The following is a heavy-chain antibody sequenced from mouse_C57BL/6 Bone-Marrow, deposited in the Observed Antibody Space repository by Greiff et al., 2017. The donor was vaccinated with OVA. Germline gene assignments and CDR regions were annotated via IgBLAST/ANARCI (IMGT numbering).Heavy chain of an antibody. V-gene: IGHV1-55*01. CDR1: GYTFTSYW. CDR2: IYPGSGST. J-gene: IGHJ2*01. D-gene: IGHD1-1*01. CDR3: ARSGATVVAMDYLDY. Sequence: QVQLKQPGAELVKPGASVKMSCKASGYTFTSYWITWVKQRPGQGLEWIGDIYPGSGSTNYNEKFKSKATLTVDTSSSTAYMQLSSLTSEDSAVYYCARSGATVVAMDYLDYWGQGTTLTVSS.